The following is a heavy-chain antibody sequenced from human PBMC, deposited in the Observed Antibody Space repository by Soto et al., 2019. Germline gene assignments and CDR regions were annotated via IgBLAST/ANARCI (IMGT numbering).Heavy chain of an antibody. CDR3: ARGEQYSGRIFDY. Sequence: SQTLSLTCAITGDSVSSNSAGWSWVRQSPSRGLEWLGRTYYRSKWYYEYAVSVRGRITINPDTSKNQYSLQLNSVTPEDTAVYFCARGEQYSGRIFDYWGQGTLVTVS. CDR2: TYYRSKWYY. V-gene: IGHV6-1*01. J-gene: IGHJ4*01. CDR1: GDSVSSNSAG. D-gene: IGHD1-26*01.